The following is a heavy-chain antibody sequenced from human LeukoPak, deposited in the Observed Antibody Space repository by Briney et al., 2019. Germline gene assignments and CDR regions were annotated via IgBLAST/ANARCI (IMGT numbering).Heavy chain of an antibody. D-gene: IGHD6-13*01. Sequence: SETLFLSCAAAGGSISSYNGSWIRQPAGKGLEWVGSIYTSGGTNYNPSLQSRVTISVDTSMNQFYLQLSTVTAADTAVYYCARVSTYSSSWSLNYYCYLDVWGKGTTVTVSS. J-gene: IGHJ6*03. V-gene: IGHV4-4*07. CDR2: IYTSGGT. CDR1: GGSISSYN. CDR3: ARVSTYSSSWSLNYYCYLDV.